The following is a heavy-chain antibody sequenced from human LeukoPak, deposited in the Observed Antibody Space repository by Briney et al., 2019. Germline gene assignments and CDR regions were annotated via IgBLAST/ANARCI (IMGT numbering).Heavy chain of an antibody. CDR3: AKDQWLVHIFDY. Sequence: GGSLRLSCAASGFTFSSSAMSWVRQAPGKGLEWVSAISGSGGSTYYADSVKGRFAISRDNSKNTLYLQMNSLRAEDTAVYYCAKDQWLVHIFDYWGQGTLVTVSS. V-gene: IGHV3-23*01. D-gene: IGHD6-19*01. J-gene: IGHJ4*02. CDR2: ISGSGGST. CDR1: GFTFSSSA.